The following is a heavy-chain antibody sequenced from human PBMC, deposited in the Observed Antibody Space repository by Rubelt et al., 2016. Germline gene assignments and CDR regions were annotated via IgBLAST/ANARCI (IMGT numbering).Heavy chain of an antibody. CDR2: IYYSGST. CDR3: ARTYYYDSSGPVDD. V-gene: IGHV4-39*01. Sequence: QVQLQQWGAGLLKPSETLSLTCAVYGGSISSSSYYWGWIRQPPGKGLEWIGSIYYSGSTYYNPSLKSRVIISVDTSKNQFSLKLSSVTAADTAVYYCARTYYYDSSGPVDDWGQGTRVTVSS. J-gene: IGHJ4*02. CDR1: GGSISSSSYY. D-gene: IGHD3-22*01.